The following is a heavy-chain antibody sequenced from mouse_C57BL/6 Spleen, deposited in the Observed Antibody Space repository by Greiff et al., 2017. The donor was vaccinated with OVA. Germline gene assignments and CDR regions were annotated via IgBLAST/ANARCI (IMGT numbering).Heavy chain of an antibody. V-gene: IGHV3-6*01. CDR3: ARGGTTVVGAMDY. J-gene: IGHJ4*01. Sequence: VQLKESGPGLVKPSQSLSLTCSVTGYSITSGYYWNWIRQFPGNKLEWMGYISYDGSNNYNPSLKNRISITRDTSKNQFFLKLNSVTTEDTATYYCARGGTTVVGAMDYWGQGTSVTVSS. CDR1: GYSITSGYY. CDR2: ISYDGSN. D-gene: IGHD1-1*01.